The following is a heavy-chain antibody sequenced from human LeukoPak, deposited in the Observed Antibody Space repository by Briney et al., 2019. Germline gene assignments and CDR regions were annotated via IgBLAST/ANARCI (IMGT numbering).Heavy chain of an antibody. CDR2: IYPGDSDT. CDR1: GYRFNSYW. V-gene: IGHV5-51*01. CDR3: ARFYRLIRAEFDP. J-gene: IGHJ5*02. Sequence: GESLKISCKGSGYRFNSYWIGWVRQMPGKGLEWMGIIYPGDSDTRYSPSFQGQVTISADKSISTAYLQWSSLKASDTAMYYCARFYRLIRAEFDPWGQGTLVTVSS. D-gene: IGHD2-21*02.